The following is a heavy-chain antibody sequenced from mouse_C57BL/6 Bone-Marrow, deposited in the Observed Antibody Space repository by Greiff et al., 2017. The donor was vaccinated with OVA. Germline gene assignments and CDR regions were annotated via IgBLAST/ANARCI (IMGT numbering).Heavy chain of an antibody. D-gene: IGHD2-4*01. CDR1: GYAFSSSW. J-gene: IGHJ3*01. CDR3: ARRGRYYEYPGFAY. CDR2: IYPGDGDT. V-gene: IGHV1-82*01. Sequence: QVQLQQSGPELVKPGASVKISCKASGYAFSSSWMNWVKQRPGTGLEWIGRIYPGDGDTNYNGKFQGKATLTANESSSTAYMQLSSLTSEDSAVYFCARRGRYYEYPGFAYWGQGTLVTVSA.